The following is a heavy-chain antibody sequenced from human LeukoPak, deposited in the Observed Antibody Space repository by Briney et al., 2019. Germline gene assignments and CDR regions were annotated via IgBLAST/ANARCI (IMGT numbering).Heavy chain of an antibody. J-gene: IGHJ5*02. V-gene: IGHV1-8*01. CDR3: AKGRWELLSWFDP. Sequence: ASVKVSCKASGYTFTSYDINWVRQATGQGLEWMGWMNPNSGNTGYAQKFQGRVTMTRNTSISTAYMELSSLRSEDTALYYCAKGRWELLSWFDPWGQGTLVTVSS. CDR1: GYTFTSYD. D-gene: IGHD1-26*01. CDR2: MNPNSGNT.